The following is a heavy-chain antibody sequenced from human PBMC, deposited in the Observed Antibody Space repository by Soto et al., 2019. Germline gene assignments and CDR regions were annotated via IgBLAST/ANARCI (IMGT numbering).Heavy chain of an antibody. Sequence: EVQLVESGGGLVQPGGSLRLSCAASGFVFSTYSMNWVRQAPGKGLEWVSYISSSSSTIYYADSVQGRFTISRDNAKNSLYLQVNSLRDEDTAVDYCARPAGRVDYFEYGGQGTLVTVSS. D-gene: IGHD2-15*01. CDR3: ARPAGRVDYFEY. CDR2: ISSSSSTI. V-gene: IGHV3-48*02. J-gene: IGHJ4*02. CDR1: GFVFSTYS.